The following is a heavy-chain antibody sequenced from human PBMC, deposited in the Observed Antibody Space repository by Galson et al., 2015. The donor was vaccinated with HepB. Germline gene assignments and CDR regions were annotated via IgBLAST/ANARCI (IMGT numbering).Heavy chain of an antibody. D-gene: IGHD6-19*01. CDR3: ARFSQWLIRGADY. CDR2: IHHTGRT. CDR1: GGSITSTNW. J-gene: IGHJ4*02. V-gene: IGHV4-4*02. Sequence: SETLSLTCAVSGGSITSTNWWSWVRQPPGKGLEWIGEIHHTGRTNYNPSLKSRVTVSIDKSKNQFSLKLNSVTAADTAVYFCARFSQWLIRGADYWGQGTLVTVSS.